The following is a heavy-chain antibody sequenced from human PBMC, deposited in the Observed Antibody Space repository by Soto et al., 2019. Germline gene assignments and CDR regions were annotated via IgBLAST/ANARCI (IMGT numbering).Heavy chain of an antibody. Sequence: QLQLQESGSGLVKPSQTLSLTCAVSGGSISSGGYSWSWIRQPPGKGLEWIGYICHSGSTYYNPSLKSRLTISVDRSKIQFSLKLSSVTAADTAVYYCARRRGFPYYYGMDVWGQGTTVTVSS. CDR2: ICHSGST. CDR1: GGSISSGGYS. CDR3: ARRRGFPYYYGMDV. V-gene: IGHV4-30-2*01. D-gene: IGHD5-12*01. J-gene: IGHJ6*02.